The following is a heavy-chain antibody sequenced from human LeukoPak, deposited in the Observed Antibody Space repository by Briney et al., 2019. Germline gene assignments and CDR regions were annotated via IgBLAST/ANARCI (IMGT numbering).Heavy chain of an antibody. CDR1: GGSFSGYY. V-gene: IGHV4-34*01. J-gene: IGHJ4*02. Sequence: SEALSLTCAVYGGSFSGYYWNWIRQPPGKGLEWIGEINNSGSTNYNPSLKSRVTISRDTSKNQFSLKLSSVTAADTAVYYCARGRAFFDWGQGTLVTVSS. CDR2: INNSGST. D-gene: IGHD3-3*02. CDR3: ARGRAFFD.